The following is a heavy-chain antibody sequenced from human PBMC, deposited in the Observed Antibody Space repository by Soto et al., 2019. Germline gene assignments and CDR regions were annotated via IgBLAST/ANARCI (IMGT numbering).Heavy chain of an antibody. CDR1: GGSFSDSY. Sequence: PSETLSLTCAVYGGSFSDSYWSWIRQPPGKGLEWVGDVDLCGSTSTYSSLKSRVTISVATSKNKFSLKLSSVTAAATAVYFCSRGVPTRAVRGGRGMLGWFGPWGQGTLVTVSS. J-gene: IGHJ5*02. CDR2: VDLCGST. D-gene: IGHD3-10*01. CDR3: SRGVPTRAVRGGRGMLGWFGP. V-gene: IGHV4-34*01.